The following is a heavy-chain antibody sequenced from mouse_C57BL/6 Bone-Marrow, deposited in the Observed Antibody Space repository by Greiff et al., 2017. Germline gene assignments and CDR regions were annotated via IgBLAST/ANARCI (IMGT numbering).Heavy chain of an antibody. CDR3: ARITTAGFAY. J-gene: IGHJ3*01. D-gene: IGHD1-2*01. CDR1: GFSLTSYG. CDR2: IWGVGST. Sequence: VKLQESGPGLVAPSQSLSITCTVSGFSLTSYGVDWVRQSPGKGLEWLGVIWGVGSTNYNSALKSRLSISKDNSKSQVFLKMNSLQTDDTAMYYCARITTAGFAYWGQGTLVTVSA. V-gene: IGHV2-6*01.